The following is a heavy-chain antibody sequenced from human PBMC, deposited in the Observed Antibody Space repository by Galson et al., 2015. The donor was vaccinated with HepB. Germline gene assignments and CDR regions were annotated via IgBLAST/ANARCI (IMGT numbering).Heavy chain of an antibody. Sequence: QSGAEVKKPGESLKISCKGSGYSFTSYWIGWVRQMPGKGLEWMGIIYPGDSDTRYSPSFQGQVTISADKSISTAYLQWSSLKASDTAMYYCARLRQYYDFWSGYYGHDAFDIWGQGTMVTVSS. CDR2: IYPGDSDT. J-gene: IGHJ3*02. CDR1: GYSFTSYW. CDR3: ARLRQYYDFWSGYYGHDAFDI. D-gene: IGHD3-3*01. V-gene: IGHV5-51*03.